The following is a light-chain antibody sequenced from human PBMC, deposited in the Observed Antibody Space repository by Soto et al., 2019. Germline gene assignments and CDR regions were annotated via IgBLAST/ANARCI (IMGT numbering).Light chain of an antibody. Sequence: EIVLTQSPATLSLSPGERATPSSRASQSLNNHLAWYQQKLGQAPSLLIYDSFNRAIGIPVRFSGSGSGTDFTLTISSLESEDFAVYYCQQRGSWPPTFGQGTNVEI. CDR2: DSF. CDR3: QQRGSWPPT. J-gene: IGKJ1*01. V-gene: IGKV3-11*01. CDR1: QSLNNH.